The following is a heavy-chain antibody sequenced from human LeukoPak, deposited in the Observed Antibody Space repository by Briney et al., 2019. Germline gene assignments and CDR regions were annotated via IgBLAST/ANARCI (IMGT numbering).Heavy chain of an antibody. CDR3: ARAGDSSGYAYYFDY. Sequence: PSETLSLTCTVSGGSISSYFWTWIRQPAGEGLEWIVRIYTSGSTNYNTSLKRRVTMSVDTSKNQFSLKLSSVTAADTAADYCARAGDSSGYAYYFDYWGQGTLVTVSS. J-gene: IGHJ4*02. CDR2: IYTSGST. CDR1: GGSISSYF. D-gene: IGHD3-22*01. V-gene: IGHV4-4*07.